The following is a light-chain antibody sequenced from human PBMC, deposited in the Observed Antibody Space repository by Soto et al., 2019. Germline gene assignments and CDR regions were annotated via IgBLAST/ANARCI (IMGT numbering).Light chain of an antibody. CDR3: CSYTTTTSRV. Sequence: HSVLTQPASVSGSPGQSITISCTGTSSDVGHYNYVSWYQQHPGNAPKLVIYDVSIRASGVSDRFSGSKSGNTASLTISWLQAEDEADYYCCSYTTTTSRVFGTGTKLTVI. V-gene: IGLV2-14*03. CDR2: DVS. CDR1: SSDVGHYNY. J-gene: IGLJ1*01.